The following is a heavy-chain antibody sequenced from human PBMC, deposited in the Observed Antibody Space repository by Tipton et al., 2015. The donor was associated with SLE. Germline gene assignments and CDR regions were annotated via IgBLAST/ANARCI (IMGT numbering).Heavy chain of an antibody. V-gene: IGHV3-30*02. J-gene: IGHJ5*02. CDR1: GFTFSSYD. CDR3: AKDGNWNLFNWFDP. Sequence: SLRLSCAASGFTFSSYDMHWVRQAPGKGLEWVAFIRYDGSNKYYADSVKGRFTISRDNSKNTLYLQLNSLRAEDTAVYYCAKDGNWNLFNWFDPWGQGTLVTVSS. CDR2: IRYDGSNK. D-gene: IGHD1-1*01.